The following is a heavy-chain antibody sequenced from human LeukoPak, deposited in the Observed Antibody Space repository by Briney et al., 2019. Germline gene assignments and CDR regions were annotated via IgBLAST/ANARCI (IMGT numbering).Heavy chain of an antibody. Sequence: ASVKVSCKASGYTFTSYYMHWVRQAPGQGLEWMGIINPSGGSTSYAQKFQGRVTMTRDTSTSTAYMELSSLRSEDTAVYYCARDYGGAPPENYWGQGTLVTVSS. CDR3: ARDYGGAPPENY. D-gene: IGHD4-23*01. CDR1: GYTFTSYY. CDR2: INPSGGST. J-gene: IGHJ4*02. V-gene: IGHV1-46*01.